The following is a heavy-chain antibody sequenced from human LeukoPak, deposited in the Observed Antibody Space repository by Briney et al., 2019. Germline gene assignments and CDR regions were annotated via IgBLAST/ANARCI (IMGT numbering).Heavy chain of an antibody. CDR3: RRGDGWVLDY. J-gene: IGHJ4*02. CDR2: IKPDGSDK. CDR1: GFTFSSYW. D-gene: IGHD5-24*01. Sequence: GGSLRLSCAASGFTFSSYWMSWVRQAPGKGLEWVANIKPDGSDKYSVDSVKGRFTISRDNAKNTLYLQMNSLRAEDTAVYYCRRGDGWVLDYWGQGTLVTVSS. V-gene: IGHV3-7*01.